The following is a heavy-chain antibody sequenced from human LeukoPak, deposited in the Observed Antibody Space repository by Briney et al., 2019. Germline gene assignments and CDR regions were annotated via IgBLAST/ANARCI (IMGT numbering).Heavy chain of an antibody. D-gene: IGHD3-22*01. Sequence: GGSLRLSCAASGFTFSSYEMNWVRQAPGKGLEWVSYISSSGSTIYYADSVKGRFTISRDNAKNSLYLQMNSLRAEDTAVYYCARGGDYYDTYYYFDYWGQGTLVTVPS. CDR3: ARGGDYYDTYYYFDY. V-gene: IGHV3-48*03. J-gene: IGHJ4*02. CDR1: GFTFSSYE. CDR2: ISSSGSTI.